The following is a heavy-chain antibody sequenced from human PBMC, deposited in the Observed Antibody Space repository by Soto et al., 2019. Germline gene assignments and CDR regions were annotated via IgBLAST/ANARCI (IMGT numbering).Heavy chain of an antibody. Sequence: QVQLVQSGAEVKKPGASVKVSCKASGNTFTSYDINWVRQPTGHGLEWMGWINANSGNIGYAQKLQGRVTMTRDNAIRTAYMEVSRLRSDDTAVYYCARGRASGSYYLLDYWGQGTLVTVSS. CDR2: INANSGNI. V-gene: IGHV1-8*01. D-gene: IGHD3-10*01. J-gene: IGHJ4*02. CDR3: ARGRASGSYYLLDY. CDR1: GNTFTSYD.